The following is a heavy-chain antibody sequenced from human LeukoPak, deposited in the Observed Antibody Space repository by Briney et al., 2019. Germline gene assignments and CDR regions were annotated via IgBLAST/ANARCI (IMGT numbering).Heavy chain of an antibody. CDR3: AYDSSGYSPFDY. CDR2: IIPIFGTA. CDR1: GGTFISYA. D-gene: IGHD3-22*01. J-gene: IGHJ4*02. Sequence: ASVKVSCKASGGTFISYAISWVRQAPGQGLEWIGGIIPIFGTANYAQKFQGRVTITADESTSTAYMELSSLRSEDTAVYYCAYDSSGYSPFDYWGQGTLVTVSS. V-gene: IGHV1-69*13.